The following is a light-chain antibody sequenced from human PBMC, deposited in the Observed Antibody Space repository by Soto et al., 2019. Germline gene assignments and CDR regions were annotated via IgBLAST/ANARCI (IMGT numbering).Light chain of an antibody. Sequence: QSALTQPASVSGSPGQSITISRSGTGSDVGAYNYVSWYQQHPAKAPKLMIYDVSNRPSGVSDRFSGSKSGNTASLTISGLQAEDEADYYCYSYTSSSTYVFGSGTKVTVL. V-gene: IGLV2-14*01. CDR1: GSDVGAYNY. CDR3: YSYTSSSTYV. CDR2: DVS. J-gene: IGLJ1*01.